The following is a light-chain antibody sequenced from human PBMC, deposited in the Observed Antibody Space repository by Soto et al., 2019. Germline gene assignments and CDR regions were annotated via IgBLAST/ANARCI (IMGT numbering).Light chain of an antibody. CDR1: QGISSY. CDR3: QQYYSYPPG. Sequence: AIRMTQSPSPFSASTGDRVTITCRASQGISSYLAWYQQKPGKAPKLLIYAASTLQSGVPSRFSGSGSGTDFTLTISCLQSEDFATYYCQQYYSYPPGFGGGTKVEIK. CDR2: AAS. V-gene: IGKV1-8*01. J-gene: IGKJ4*01.